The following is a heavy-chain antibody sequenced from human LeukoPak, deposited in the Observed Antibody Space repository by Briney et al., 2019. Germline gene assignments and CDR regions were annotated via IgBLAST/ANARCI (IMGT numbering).Heavy chain of an antibody. CDR2: IYYSGST. CDR1: GGSISSYY. CDR3: ARDKGGYYPQPFDY. V-gene: IGHV4-59*01. D-gene: IGHD3-3*01. Sequence: SETLSLTCTVSGGSISSYYWSWIRQPPGKGLEWIGYIYYSGSTNYNPSLKSRVTISVDTSKNQFSLKLSSVTAADTAVYYCARDKGGYYPQPFDYWGQGTLVIVSS. J-gene: IGHJ4*02.